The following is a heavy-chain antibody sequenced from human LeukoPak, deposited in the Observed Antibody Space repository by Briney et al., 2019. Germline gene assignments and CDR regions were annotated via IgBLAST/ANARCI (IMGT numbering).Heavy chain of an antibody. J-gene: IGHJ5*02. V-gene: IGHV4-34*01. CDR3: ARIATAWFDP. Sequence: PSETLSLTCAVYGGSFSGYYWSWIRQPPGKGLEWIGEINHSGSTNYNLSLKSRVTISVDTSKNQFSLKLSSVTAADTAVYYCARIATAWFDPWGQGTLVTVSS. CDR1: GGSFSGYY. D-gene: IGHD2-21*01. CDR2: INHSGST.